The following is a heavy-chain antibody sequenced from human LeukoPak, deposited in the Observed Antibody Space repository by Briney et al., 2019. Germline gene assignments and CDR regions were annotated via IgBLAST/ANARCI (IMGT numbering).Heavy chain of an antibody. D-gene: IGHD6-13*01. J-gene: IGHJ4*02. CDR3: AREGAAAAGPFDY. V-gene: IGHV4-59*01. Sequence: SETLSLTCTVSGGSISSYYWSWIRQPPGKGLEWIGYIYYSGSTNYNPSLKSRVTISVDTSKNQFSLKLCSVTAADTAVYYCAREGAAAAGPFDYWGQGTLVTVSS. CDR1: GGSISSYY. CDR2: IYYSGST.